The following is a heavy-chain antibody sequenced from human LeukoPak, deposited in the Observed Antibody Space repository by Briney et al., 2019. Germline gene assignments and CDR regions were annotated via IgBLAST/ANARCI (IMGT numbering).Heavy chain of an antibody. J-gene: IGHJ3*02. Sequence: SETLSLTCTVSGGSISSSSYYWGWIRQPPGKGLEWIGSIYYSGSTYYNPSLKSRVTISVDTSKNQFSLKLSSVTAADTAVYYGARDYYCDSSGYAFDIWGQGTMVTVSS. CDR3: ARDYYCDSSGYAFDI. V-gene: IGHV4-39*07. CDR2: IYYSGST. D-gene: IGHD3-22*01. CDR1: GGSISSSSYY.